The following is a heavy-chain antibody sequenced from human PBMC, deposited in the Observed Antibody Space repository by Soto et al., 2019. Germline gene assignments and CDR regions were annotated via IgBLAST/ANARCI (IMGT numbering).Heavy chain of an antibody. Sequence: PGESLKISCNGSGYSFTSYWISWVRQMPGKGLEWMGRIDPSDSYTNYSPSFQGHVTISVTKSITTVFLQWSSLRASDTAMYYCARQIYDSDTGPNFQYYFDSWGQGTPVTVSS. J-gene: IGHJ4*02. CDR1: GYSFTSYW. V-gene: IGHV5-10-1*01. CDR2: IDPSDSYT. CDR3: ARQIYDSDTGPNFQYYFDS. D-gene: IGHD3-22*01.